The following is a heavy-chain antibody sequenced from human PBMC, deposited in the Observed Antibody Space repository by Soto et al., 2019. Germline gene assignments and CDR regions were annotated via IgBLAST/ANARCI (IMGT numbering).Heavy chain of an antibody. D-gene: IGHD3-3*01. V-gene: IGHV3-15*01. CDR1: GFTFSNAW. Sequence: GGSLRLSCAASGFTFSNAWMSWVRQAPGKGLEWVGRIKSKTDGGTTDYAAPVKGRFTISRDDSKNTLYLQMNSLKTEDTAVYYCTTGVDCWSGLKYYYYGMDVWGQGTTVTVSS. CDR2: IKSKTDGGTT. CDR3: TTGVDCWSGLKYYYYGMDV. J-gene: IGHJ6*02.